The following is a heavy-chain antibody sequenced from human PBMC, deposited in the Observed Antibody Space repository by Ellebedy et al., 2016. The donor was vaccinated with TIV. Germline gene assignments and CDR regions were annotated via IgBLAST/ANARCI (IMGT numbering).Heavy chain of an antibody. CDR2: ISSDGSHI. Sequence: GESLKISCAASRFTFSNYWMQWVRQAPGKGLVWVSHISSDGSHINYADSVKGRFTISRDNAKNTLYLQMNSLRAEDTAVYYCAREWSAFDLWGQGTMVTVSS. D-gene: IGHD3-3*01. CDR3: AREWSAFDL. V-gene: IGHV3-74*01. CDR1: RFTFSNYW. J-gene: IGHJ3*01.